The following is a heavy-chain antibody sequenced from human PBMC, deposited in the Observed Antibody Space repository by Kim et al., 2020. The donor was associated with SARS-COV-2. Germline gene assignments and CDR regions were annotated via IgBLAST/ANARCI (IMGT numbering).Heavy chain of an antibody. CDR2: ISYDGSNK. V-gene: IGHV3-30*04. CDR1: GFTFSSYA. Sequence: GGSLRLSCAASGFTFSSYAMHWVRQAPGKGLEWVAVISYDGSNKYYADSVKGRFTISRDNSKNTLYLQMNSLRAEDTAVYYCARDFQEEDGYNIIRGLWGVQTPTFDYWGQGTLVTVSS. CDR3: ARDFQEEDGYNIIRGLWGVQTPTFDY. J-gene: IGHJ4*02. D-gene: IGHD3-3*01.